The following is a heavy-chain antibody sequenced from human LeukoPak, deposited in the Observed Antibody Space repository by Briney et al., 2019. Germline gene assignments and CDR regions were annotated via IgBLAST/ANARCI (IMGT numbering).Heavy chain of an antibody. J-gene: IGHJ4*02. V-gene: IGHV3-21*01. CDR2: ISSSSSYI. CDR3: ARDFEARASLSLTSDY. D-gene: IGHD3-9*01. Sequence: GGSLRLSCAASGFTFSGYYMTWVRQAPGKGLEWVSSISSSSSYIYYADSVKGRFTISRDNAKNSLYLQMNSLRAEDTAVYYCARDFEARASLSLTSDYWGQGTLVTVSS. CDR1: GFTFSGYY.